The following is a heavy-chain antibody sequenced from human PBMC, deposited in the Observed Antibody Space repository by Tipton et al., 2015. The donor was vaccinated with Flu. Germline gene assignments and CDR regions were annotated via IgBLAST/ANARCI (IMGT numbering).Heavy chain of an antibody. CDR2: IQNSGSI. D-gene: IGHD5-24*01. Sequence: GLVKPSETLSLTCTVSDDSINNYFWTWIRKPPGKGLEWIGYIQNSGSINYNPSLRSRITILLDSSKSQFSLKLSTLTPADTAVYYCARGFRDDHNQPYYYDYWGQGILVTVSS. CDR3: ARGFRDDHNQPYYYDY. V-gene: IGHV4-59*01. J-gene: IGHJ4*02. CDR1: DDSINNYF.